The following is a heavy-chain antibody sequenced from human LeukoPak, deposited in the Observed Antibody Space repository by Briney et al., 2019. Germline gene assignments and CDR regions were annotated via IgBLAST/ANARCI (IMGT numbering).Heavy chain of an antibody. D-gene: IGHD6-13*01. CDR1: GFIFSNYW. Sequence: GGSLRLSCAASGFIFSNYWMSWVRQAPGKGLEWVATIKPDGSQKYYVDSVKGRFTVSKDNAKNSLYLQMNSLRAEDTAVYYCAKGGAAAAGDINWYFDLWGRGTLVTVSS. CDR3: AKGGAAAAGDINWYFDL. J-gene: IGHJ2*01. V-gene: IGHV3-7*03. CDR2: IKPDGSQK.